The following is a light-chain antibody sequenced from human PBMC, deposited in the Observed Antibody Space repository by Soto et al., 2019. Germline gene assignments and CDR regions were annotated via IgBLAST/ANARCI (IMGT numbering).Light chain of an antibody. J-gene: IGKJ5*01. CDR3: QQYNDWPPIT. CDR2: YAS. CDR1: QSVSNN. Sequence: EIMMTQSPATLSVSPGERATLSCRASQSVSNNLAWYQHKPGQAPRLLISYASTRATGIPARFSGSGSGTEFTLTISSLQSEDFALYYCQQYNDWPPITCGKGTRLEIK. V-gene: IGKV3-15*01.